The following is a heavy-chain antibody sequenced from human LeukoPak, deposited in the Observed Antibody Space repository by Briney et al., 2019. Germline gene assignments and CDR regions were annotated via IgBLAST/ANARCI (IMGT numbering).Heavy chain of an antibody. CDR2: ITWNGEST. Sequence: SGGSLRLSCAASGFSFGDYGMSWVRQAPGKGLEWVSGITWNGESTSYAESVKGRFTISRDNSRNFLYLQMNSLGADDTAVYYFGRDCRSANSSAFWGQGALVPVSS. CDR3: GRDCRSANSSAF. D-gene: IGHD4/OR15-4a*01. J-gene: IGHJ4*02. V-gene: IGHV3-20*04. CDR1: GFSFGDYG.